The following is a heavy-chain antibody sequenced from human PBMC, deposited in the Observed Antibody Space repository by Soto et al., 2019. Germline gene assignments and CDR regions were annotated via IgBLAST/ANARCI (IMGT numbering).Heavy chain of an antibody. D-gene: IGHD6-6*01. CDR1: GGSFSGYY. V-gene: IGHV4-34*01. Sequence: SETLSLTCAVYGGSFSGYYWSWIRQPPGKGLEWIGEINHSGSTNYNPSLKSRVTISVDTSKNQFSLKLSSVTAADTAVYYCAGGREYSSSPRGFFEMDVWGQGTTVTAP. CDR3: AGGREYSSSPRGFFEMDV. CDR2: INHSGST. J-gene: IGHJ6*02.